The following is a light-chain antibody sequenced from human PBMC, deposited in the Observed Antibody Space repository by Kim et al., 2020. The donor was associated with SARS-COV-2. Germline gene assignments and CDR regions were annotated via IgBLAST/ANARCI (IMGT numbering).Light chain of an antibody. CDR3: QAWDSSTAVV. CDR2: QDN. J-gene: IGLJ2*01. CDR1: KLGDKY. Sequence: SYELTQPPSVSVSPGQTASITCSGDKLGDKYACWYQQKPGQSPVLVIYQDNKRPSGIPERFSGSNSGNTATLTISGTQTMDEADYYCQAWDSSTAVVFGEWTQLTVL. V-gene: IGLV3-1*01.